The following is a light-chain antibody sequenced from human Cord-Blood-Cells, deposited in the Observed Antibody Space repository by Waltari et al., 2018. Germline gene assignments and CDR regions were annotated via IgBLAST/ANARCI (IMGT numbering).Light chain of an antibody. Sequence: DIQMTQSPSSLSASVGDRVNITCQASQDIRNYLNWYQQKPGKAPKLLIYDASNLETGVPSRFSGSGSGTDFTVTISSLQPEDIATYYCQQYDNLPLTFGGGTKVEIK. CDR3: QQYDNLPLT. V-gene: IGKV1-33*01. J-gene: IGKJ4*01. CDR1: QDIRNY. CDR2: DAS.